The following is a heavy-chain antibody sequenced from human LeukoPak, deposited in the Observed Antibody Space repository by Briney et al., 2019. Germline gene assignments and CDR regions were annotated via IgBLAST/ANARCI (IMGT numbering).Heavy chain of an antibody. D-gene: IGHD4-17*01. CDR3: ARDYADYVGYFFFDY. Sequence: GGSLRLSCAASGFSFNSYAMNWVRQAPGKGLEWVSSISGGGETTYYADSAKGRFTISRDNSQNTLYLQMNSLRAEDTAVYYCARDYADYVGYFFFDYWGQGTLVTVSS. V-gene: IGHV3-23*01. CDR2: ISGGGETT. CDR1: GFSFNSYA. J-gene: IGHJ4*02.